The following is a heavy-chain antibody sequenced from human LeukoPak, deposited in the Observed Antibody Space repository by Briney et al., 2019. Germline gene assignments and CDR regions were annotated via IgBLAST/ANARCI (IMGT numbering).Heavy chain of an antibody. CDR3: ARHCGGNSCSHAFDI. CDR2: INHSRST. V-gene: IGHV4-34*01. D-gene: IGHD2-15*01. CDR1: GGSFSGYY. Sequence: KSSETLSLTCAVFGGSFSGYYWSWIRQPPGKGLEWIGEINHSRSTNYNPSLKSRVTISVDTFKNQFSLKLTFVTAADTAVYYCARHCGGNSCSHAFDIWGQGTMVTVSS. J-gene: IGHJ3*02.